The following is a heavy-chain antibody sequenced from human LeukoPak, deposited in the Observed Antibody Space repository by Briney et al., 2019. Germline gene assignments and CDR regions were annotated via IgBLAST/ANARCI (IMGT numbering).Heavy chain of an antibody. J-gene: IGHJ3*02. V-gene: IGHV1-69*04. Sequence: SVKVSCKASGGTFSSYAISWVRQAPGQGLEWMGRIIPILGIANYAQKFQGRVTITADKSTSTAYMELSSLRSEDTAVYYCARDYYDSSGGSGAFDIWGQGTMVTVSS. CDR1: GGTFSSYA. D-gene: IGHD3-22*01. CDR2: IIPILGIA. CDR3: ARDYYDSSGGSGAFDI.